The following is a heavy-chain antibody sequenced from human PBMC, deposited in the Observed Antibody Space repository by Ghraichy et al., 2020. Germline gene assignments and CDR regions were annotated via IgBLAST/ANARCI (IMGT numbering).Heavy chain of an antibody. D-gene: IGHD6-6*01. V-gene: IGHV4-34*01. CDR1: GGSFSGYY. J-gene: IGHJ6*02. Sequence: SETLSLTCAVYGGSFSGYYWSWIRQPPGKGLEWIGEINHSGSTNYNPSLKSRVTISVDTSKNQFSLKLSSVTAADTAVYYCARQAARPVLAFYYYYYGMDVWGQGTTVTVSS. CDR2: INHSGST. CDR3: ARQAARPVLAFYYYYYGMDV.